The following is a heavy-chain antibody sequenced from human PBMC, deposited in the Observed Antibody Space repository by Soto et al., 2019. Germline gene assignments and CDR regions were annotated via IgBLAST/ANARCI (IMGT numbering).Heavy chain of an antibody. V-gene: IGHV4-30-4*01. J-gene: IGHJ3*02. CDR1: GGSISSGDYY. CDR2: IYYSGST. Sequence: SETLSLTCTVSGGSISSGDYYLRWIRQPPGKGLEWIGYIYYSGSTYYNPSLKSRVTISVDTSKNQFSLKLSSVTAADTAVYYCAREREAFHAFDIWGQGTMVNVSS. CDR3: AREREAFHAFDI.